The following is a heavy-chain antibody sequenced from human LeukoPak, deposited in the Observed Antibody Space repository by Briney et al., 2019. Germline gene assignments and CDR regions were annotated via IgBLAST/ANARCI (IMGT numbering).Heavy chain of an antibody. CDR2: IYGGGSI. D-gene: IGHD4-17*01. V-gene: IGHV3-53*01. CDR3: AREAVTRNYFDY. J-gene: IGHJ4*02. Sequence: PGGSLRLSCAASGFTVSSNYMNWVRQARGKGREWVSVIYGGGSIYYTDSVKGRFTISRDNSKNTLYLQMNSLRAEVTAVYYCAREAVTRNYFDYWGRGTLVTVSS. CDR1: GFTVSSNY.